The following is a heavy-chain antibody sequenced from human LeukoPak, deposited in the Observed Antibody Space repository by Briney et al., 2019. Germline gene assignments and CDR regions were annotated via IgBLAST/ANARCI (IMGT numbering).Heavy chain of an antibody. D-gene: IGHD3-3*01. Sequence: RTSQTLSLTCTVSGGSISSGSYYWSWIRQPAGKGLEWIGRIYISGSTNHNPSLKSRVTISVDRSKNQFSLKLSSVTAADTAVYYCARGLATFGVVIGGAFDIWGQGTMVTVSS. CDR3: ARGLATFGVVIGGAFDI. CDR1: GGSISSGSYY. V-gene: IGHV4-61*02. CDR2: IYISGST. J-gene: IGHJ3*02.